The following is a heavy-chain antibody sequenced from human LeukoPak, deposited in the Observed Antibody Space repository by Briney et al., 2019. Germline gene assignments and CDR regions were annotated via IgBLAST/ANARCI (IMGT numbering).Heavy chain of an antibody. D-gene: IGHD3-3*01. Sequence: GGSLRLSCAASGFTFSSYEMNWVRQAPGEGLEWVSYISSSGSTIYYGDSVKGRFTISRDNAKNSLSLQMNSLRADDTSVYYCARTVGFLEWLFDYWGQGTLVTVSS. J-gene: IGHJ4*02. CDR3: ARTVGFLEWLFDY. CDR2: ISSSGSTI. CDR1: GFTFSSYE. V-gene: IGHV3-48*03.